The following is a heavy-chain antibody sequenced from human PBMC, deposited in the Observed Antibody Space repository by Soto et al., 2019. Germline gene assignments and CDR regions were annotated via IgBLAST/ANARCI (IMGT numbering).Heavy chain of an antibody. V-gene: IGHV3-9*01. CDR2: ISWNSDSI. CDR1: GFTFDDYA. J-gene: IGHJ4*02. Sequence: EVQLVESGGGLVQPGRSLRLSCAASGFTFDDYAMHWVRQAPGKGLEWVSGISWNSDSIGYADSVKGRFTISRDNAKNSLYLQMNSLRAEDTALYYCAKDKWELSYYFDYWGQGTLVTVSS. CDR3: AKDKWELSYYFDY. D-gene: IGHD1-26*01.